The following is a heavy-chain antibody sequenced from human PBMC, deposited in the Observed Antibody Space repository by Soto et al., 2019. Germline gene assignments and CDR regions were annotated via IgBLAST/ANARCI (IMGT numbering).Heavy chain of an antibody. CDR3: VRAPHNNRIKFFH. D-gene: IGHD1-1*01. J-gene: IGHJ4*02. CDR1: GGTFSGTA. CDR2: IIPMFAIT. V-gene: IGHV1-69*01. Sequence: QVQLVQSGAEVKKPGSSVTVSCKVSGGTFSGTAINWVRQAPGQGHEWLGGIIPMFAITHYAPKFQGRVAITAGDSTSTAYMQLNSLRSDDTAVYHCVRAPHNNRIKFFHWRQGTRVSVSS.